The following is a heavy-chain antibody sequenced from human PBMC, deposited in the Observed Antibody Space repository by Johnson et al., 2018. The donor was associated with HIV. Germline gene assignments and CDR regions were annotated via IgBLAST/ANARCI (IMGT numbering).Heavy chain of an antibody. J-gene: IGHJ3*02. CDR2: IKQDGSEK. V-gene: IGHV3-7*05. Sequence: VQLVESGGGLVQPGASLRLSCAASGFTFSSYWMSWVRQAPGRGLEWLANIKQDGSEKDYVDSVKGRFTISRDNAKNSMYLQMNSLRADDTAVYYCARHQLLVHDVFNIWGQGTVVIVSS. D-gene: IGHD1-1*01. CDR1: GFTFSSYW. CDR3: ARHQLLVHDVFNI.